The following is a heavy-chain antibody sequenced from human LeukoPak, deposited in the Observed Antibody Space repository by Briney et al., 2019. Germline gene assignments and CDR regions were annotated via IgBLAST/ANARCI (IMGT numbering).Heavy chain of an antibody. CDR2: ISGSGGGP. J-gene: IGHJ4*02. CDR3: ARDRDGTGSYPLDY. Sequence: PGGSLRLSCAASGFTFSECAMSWVRQAPGRGLEWVSGISGSGGGPYYADSVKGRFTISRDNSNNTLYLQMNSLRADDTAVYYCARDRDGTGSYPLDYWGQGTLVIVSS. V-gene: IGHV3-23*01. D-gene: IGHD3-10*01. CDR1: GFTFSECA.